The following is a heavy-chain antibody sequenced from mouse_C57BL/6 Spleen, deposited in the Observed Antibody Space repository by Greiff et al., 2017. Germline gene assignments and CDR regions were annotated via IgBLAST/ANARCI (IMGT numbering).Heavy chain of an antibody. D-gene: IGHD2-4*01. CDR3: ARGAYYEYDRFAY. CDR1: GYAFSSSW. V-gene: IGHV1-82*01. Sequence: QVQLQQSGPELVKPGASVKISCKASGYAFSSSWMNWVKQRPGKGLEWIGRIYPGDGDTNYNGKFKGKATLTADKSSSTAYMQLSSLTSEDSAVYFCARGAYYEYDRFAYWGQGTLVTVSA. J-gene: IGHJ3*01. CDR2: IYPGDGDT.